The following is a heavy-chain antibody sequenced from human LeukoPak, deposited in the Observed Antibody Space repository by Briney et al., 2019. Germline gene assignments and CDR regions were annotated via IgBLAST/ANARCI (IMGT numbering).Heavy chain of an antibody. CDR3: ARGEKSYAY. V-gene: IGHV1-18*01. CDR2: INPFNADA. CDR1: GYIFRNYA. Sequence: SVTVSCTTSGYIFRNYAISWVRQAPGQGPEWVGWINPFNADAKYAQKFQGRVTMTTDTSTSTAYLELRSLRYDDTAVYYCARGEKSYAYWGQGTLVTVSS. D-gene: IGHD2-2*01. J-gene: IGHJ4*02.